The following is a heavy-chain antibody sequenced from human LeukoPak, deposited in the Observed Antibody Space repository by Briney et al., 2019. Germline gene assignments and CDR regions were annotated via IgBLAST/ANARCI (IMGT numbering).Heavy chain of an antibody. CDR3: ARVKVGITYWFDP. J-gene: IGHJ5*02. Sequence: GGSMRLSCAASGFVVNYNYIIWVRQAPGKGLAWVSVIYSGGSTYYADSVKGIFTISRDNSKNTVYLQMNSLRVEDTAVYYCARVKVGITYWFDPWGQGTLVTVSS. D-gene: IGHD1-26*01. V-gene: IGHV3-66*01. CDR1: GFVVNYNY. CDR2: IYSGGST.